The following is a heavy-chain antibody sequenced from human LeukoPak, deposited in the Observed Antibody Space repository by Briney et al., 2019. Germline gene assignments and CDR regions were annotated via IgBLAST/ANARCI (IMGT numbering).Heavy chain of an antibody. D-gene: IGHD1-26*01. CDR2: IYSGGTT. CDR1: GFTVSSKY. V-gene: IGHV3-66*01. CDR3: ARDSQTLVGAPYGGYFDF. J-gene: IGHJ4*02. Sequence: GGSLRLSCAASGFTVSSKYMSWIRQAPGKGLEGVSIIYSGGTTYYADSEKDRFTISRDNSKNTLYLQMNSLRAEDTAVYYCARDSQTLVGAPYGGYFDFWGLGTLVTVSS.